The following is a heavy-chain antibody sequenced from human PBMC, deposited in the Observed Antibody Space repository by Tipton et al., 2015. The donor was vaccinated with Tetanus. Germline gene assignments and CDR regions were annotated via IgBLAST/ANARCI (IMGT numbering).Heavy chain of an antibody. D-gene: IGHD3-3*01. Sequence: TLSLTCTVSGGSMSSYYWSWIRQPPGKGLEWIGEINHSGTTNYTPSLKSRVTISVDTSKNQFSLKLRSVTAADTAVYYCARANYDFPKKGPFDSWGQGTLVIVSS. CDR3: ARANYDFPKKGPFDS. CDR2: INHSGTT. CDR1: GGSMSSYY. V-gene: IGHV4-34*01. J-gene: IGHJ4*02.